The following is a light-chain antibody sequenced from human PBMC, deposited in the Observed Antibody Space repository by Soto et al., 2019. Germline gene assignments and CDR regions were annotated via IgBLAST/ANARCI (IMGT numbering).Light chain of an antibody. CDR1: QSVSSSC. Sequence: EIVLTQSPGTLSLSPGERATLSCRASQSVSSSCLAWYQQKPGQAPRLLIYGASSRATGIPDRFSGSGSETDFTLTISRLEPEDFAVYYCQQYGSSSWTFGQGTKVEIK. J-gene: IGKJ1*01. V-gene: IGKV3-20*01. CDR3: QQYGSSSWT. CDR2: GAS.